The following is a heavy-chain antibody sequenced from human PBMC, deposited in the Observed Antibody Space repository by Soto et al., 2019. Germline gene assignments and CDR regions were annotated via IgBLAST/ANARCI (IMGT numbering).Heavy chain of an antibody. D-gene: IGHD5-12*01. CDR1: GYSFTSYW. Sequence: PGESLKISCKGSGYSFTSYWIGWVRQMPGKGLEWMGIIYPGDSDTRYSQSFQGQVTISADKSISTAYLQWSSLKASDTAMYYCARPIPLCRDGYKRPYYYYGMDVWGQGTTVTVSS. CDR2: IYPGDSDT. J-gene: IGHJ6*02. V-gene: IGHV5-51*01. CDR3: ARPIPLCRDGYKRPYYYYGMDV.